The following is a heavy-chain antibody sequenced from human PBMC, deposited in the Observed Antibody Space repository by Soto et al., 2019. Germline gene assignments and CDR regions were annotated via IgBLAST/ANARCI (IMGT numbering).Heavy chain of an antibody. Sequence: SETLSLTCTVSGGSISSGGYYWSWIRQHPGKGLEWIGYIYYSGSTYYNPSLKSRVTISVDTSKNQFSLKLSSVTAADTAVYYCARGRGYSGSRTIDYYYYYMDVWGKGTTVTVSS. J-gene: IGHJ6*03. CDR3: ARGRGYSGSRTIDYYYYYMDV. CDR2: IYYSGST. V-gene: IGHV4-31*03. D-gene: IGHD5-12*01. CDR1: GGSISSGGYY.